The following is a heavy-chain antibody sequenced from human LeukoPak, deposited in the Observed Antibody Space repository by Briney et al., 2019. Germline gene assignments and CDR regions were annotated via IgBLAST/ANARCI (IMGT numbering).Heavy chain of an antibody. CDR1: GDSVSSNSVA. CDR2: TYYRSKWYN. D-gene: IGHD2-15*01. V-gene: IGHV6-1*01. J-gene: IGHJ4*02. Sequence: ASQTLSLTCAISGDSVSSNSVAWNWIRQSPSRGLGWLGRTYYRSKWYNDYAVSVKGRITINPDTSKNQFSLQLNSVTPEDTAVYYCARDHCSGGSCHWRFDYWGQGTLVTVSS. CDR3: ARDHCSGGSCHWRFDY.